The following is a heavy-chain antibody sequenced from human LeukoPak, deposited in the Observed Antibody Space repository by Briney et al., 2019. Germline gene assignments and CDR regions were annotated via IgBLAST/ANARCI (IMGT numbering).Heavy chain of an antibody. D-gene: IGHD3-9*01. V-gene: IGHV3-23*01. J-gene: IGHJ4*02. Sequence: TGGSLRLSCAASGFTFSSYAMSWVRQAPGKGLEWVSLISGSGDSTYYADSVKGRFTISRDNSKNTLYLQMNSLRAEDTAVYYCAGTDDILTGYYTAFDYWGQGTLVTVSS. CDR2: ISGSGDST. CDR3: AGTDDILTGYYTAFDY. CDR1: GFTFSSYA.